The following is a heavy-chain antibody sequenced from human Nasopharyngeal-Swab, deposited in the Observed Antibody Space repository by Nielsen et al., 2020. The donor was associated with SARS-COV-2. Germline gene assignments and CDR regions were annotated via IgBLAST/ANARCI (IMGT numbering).Heavy chain of an antibody. CDR2: IYYSGST. CDR1: GGPFSGYY. J-gene: IGHJ6*02. D-gene: IGHD2-15*01. CDR3: ARVAVVVSYYYYGMDV. V-gene: IGHV4-34*01. Sequence: SETLSLTSAVYGGPFSGYYWGWIRQPPGKGLEWIGSIYYSGSTYYNPSLKSRVTISVDTSKNQFSLKLSSVTAADTAVYYCARVAVVVSYYYYGMDVWGQGTTVTVSS.